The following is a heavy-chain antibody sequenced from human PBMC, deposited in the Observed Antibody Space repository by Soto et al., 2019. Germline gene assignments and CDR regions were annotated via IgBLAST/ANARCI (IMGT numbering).Heavy chain of an antibody. CDR2: TKCNSGGT. CDR1: GYSFTGHY. V-gene: IGHV1-2*02. Sequence: APVKVSCKASGYSFTGHYMHWVRQAPGQGLEWMGWTKCNSGGTNYPQKFQGRVTMTRDTSISTAYMELSRLRSDDTAVYYCARLCYCCSALYCDVKYFCGQGSSDT. CDR3: ARLCYCCSALYCDVKYF. D-gene: IGHD3-16*02. J-gene: IGHJ6*02.